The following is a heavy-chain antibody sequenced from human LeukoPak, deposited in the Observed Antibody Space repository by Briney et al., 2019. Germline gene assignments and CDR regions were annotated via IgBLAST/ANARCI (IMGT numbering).Heavy chain of an antibody. V-gene: IGHV3-30*04. J-gene: IGHJ3*02. CDR1: GFTFSSYA. D-gene: IGHD2-2*03. CDR2: ISFDGTDA. CDR3: ASGSEDAFDI. Sequence: PGGSLRLSCAASGFTFSSYAIHWVRQAPGKGLEWVAVISFDGTDAFYADSVKGRFTISRGNAKNSLYLQMNSLRAEDTAVYYCASGSEDAFDIWGQGTMVTVSS.